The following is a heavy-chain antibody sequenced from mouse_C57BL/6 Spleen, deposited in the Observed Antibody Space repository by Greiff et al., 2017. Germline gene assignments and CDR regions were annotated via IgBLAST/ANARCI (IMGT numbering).Heavy chain of an antibody. CDR2: INYDGSST. J-gene: IGHJ4*01. CDR3: AREGYYGRSLDY. CDR1: GFTFSDYY. D-gene: IGHD1-1*01. V-gene: IGHV5-16*01. Sequence: EVKLVESEGGLVQPGSSMKLPCTASGFTFSDYYMAWVRQVPEKGLEWVANINYDGSSTYYLDSLKSRFIISRDNAKNILYLQMSSLKSEDTATYYCAREGYYGRSLDYWGQGTSVTVSS.